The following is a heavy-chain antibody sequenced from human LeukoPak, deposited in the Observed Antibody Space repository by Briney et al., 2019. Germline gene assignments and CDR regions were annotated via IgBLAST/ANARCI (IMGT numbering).Heavy chain of an antibody. CDR1: GGSISSGGYY. V-gene: IGHV4-31*03. Sequence: KSSQTLSLTCTVSGGSISSGGYYWSWIRQHPGKGLEWIGYIYYSGSTHYNPSLKGRVTISVDTSKNQFSLNLSSVTAADTAVYYCARGGSGYDSFYYYGMDVWGQGTTVTVSS. J-gene: IGHJ6*02. CDR2: IYYSGST. D-gene: IGHD5-12*01. CDR3: ARGGSGYDSFYYYGMDV.